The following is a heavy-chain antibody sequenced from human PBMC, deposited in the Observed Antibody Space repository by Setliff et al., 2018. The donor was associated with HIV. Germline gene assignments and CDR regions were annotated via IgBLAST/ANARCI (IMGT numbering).Heavy chain of an antibody. CDR1: GYSFTGYY. J-gene: IGHJ4*02. D-gene: IGHD4-17*01. Sequence: VASVKVSCKTSGYSFTGYYIHWVRQAPGQGLEWMGWINPNSGATDYAQNFLGRVTMARDTSSDTAYMDLNGLNSDDTAMYFCARAESGDYLHYFDSWGQGTLGHRLL. CDR3: ARAESGDYLHYFDS. V-gene: IGHV1-2*02. CDR2: INPNSGAT.